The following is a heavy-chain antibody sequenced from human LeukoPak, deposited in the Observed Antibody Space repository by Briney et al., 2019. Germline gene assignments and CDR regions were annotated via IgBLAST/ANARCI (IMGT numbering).Heavy chain of an antibody. CDR3: ASPSINWNFDY. CDR1: GRSFSAYY. CDR2: INHSGST. V-gene: IGHV4-34*01. Sequence: SETLSLTCAVYGRSFSAYYWSWIRQPPGKGLQWIGEINHSGSTNYNPSLKSRVTISVDTSKNQFSLKLSSVTAADTAVYYCASPSINWNFDYWGQGTLVTVSS. D-gene: IGHD1-20*01. J-gene: IGHJ4*02.